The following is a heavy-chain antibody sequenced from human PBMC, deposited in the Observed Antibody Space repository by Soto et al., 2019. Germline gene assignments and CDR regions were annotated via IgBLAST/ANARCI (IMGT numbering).Heavy chain of an antibody. J-gene: IGHJ5*02. Sequence: QVQLQESGPGLVKPSETLSLTCTVSGVSITSYYWSWIRQSPGKGLEWIGFIAYSGNTNYNPSLKSRVIISRDTSRNELSLRLTSVTAADTAVYYCATSSGPQSPIGDPWGQGTLVTVSS. CDR1: GVSITSYY. CDR2: IAYSGNT. CDR3: ATSSGPQSPIGDP. D-gene: IGHD6-19*01. V-gene: IGHV4-59*08.